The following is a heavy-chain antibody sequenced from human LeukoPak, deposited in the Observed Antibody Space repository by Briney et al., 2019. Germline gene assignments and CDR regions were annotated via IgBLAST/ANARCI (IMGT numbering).Heavy chain of an antibody. Sequence: GGSLRLSCAASGFTFSSYGMHWVRQAPGKGLEWVAVIWYDGSNKYYADSVKGRFTISRDNSKNTLYLQMNSLRAEDTAAYYCAKDLRGYSYGYVYWGQGTLVTVSS. J-gene: IGHJ4*02. CDR3: AKDLRGYSYGYVY. CDR1: GFTFSSYG. V-gene: IGHV3-33*06. CDR2: IWYDGSNK. D-gene: IGHD5-18*01.